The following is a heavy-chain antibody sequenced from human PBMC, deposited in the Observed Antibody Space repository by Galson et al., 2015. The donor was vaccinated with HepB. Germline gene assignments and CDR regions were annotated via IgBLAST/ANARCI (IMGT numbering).Heavy chain of an antibody. D-gene: IGHD1-26*01. Sequence: SLRLSCAASGFTFSSYGMHWVRQAPGKGLEWVTVIYYDGSNKYYADSVKGRFTISRDNSKNTLYLQMNSLRAEDTAVYYCASLVGATEPLDYWGQGTLVTVSS. CDR2: IYYDGSNK. J-gene: IGHJ4*02. V-gene: IGHV3-33*01. CDR1: GFTFSSYG. CDR3: ASLVGATEPLDY.